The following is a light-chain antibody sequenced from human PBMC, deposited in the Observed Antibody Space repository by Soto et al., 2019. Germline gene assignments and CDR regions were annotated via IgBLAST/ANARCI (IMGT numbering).Light chain of an antibody. CDR2: GAS. J-gene: IGKJ2*01. V-gene: IGKV3-11*01. CDR1: QSVATN. Sequence: VLTQSPATLSVSPGERATLSCRASQSVATNLAWYQQRPGQAPRLLIYGASKRAIGLPARFSGSGSGTEFTLTISSLEPEDFAVYYCQQRSNWPPMYTFGQGTKLEIK. CDR3: QQRSNWPPMYT.